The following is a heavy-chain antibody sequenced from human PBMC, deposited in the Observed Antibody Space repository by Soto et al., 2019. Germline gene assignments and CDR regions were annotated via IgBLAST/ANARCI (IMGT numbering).Heavy chain of an antibody. V-gene: IGHV3-33*01. D-gene: IGHD3-16*01. CDR2: IWYDGSNK. CDR3: ARVSFRGLNYVGFYWYYGMDV. CDR1: GFTFSSYG. Sequence: QVQLVESGGGVVQPGRSLRLSCAASGFTFSSYGMHWLRQAPGKGLEWVAVIWYDGSNKYYADSVKGRFTISTDNSKNMLYLQMNSLRAEVTAVYYCARVSFRGLNYVGFYWYYGMDVLGQGTKVTVSS. J-gene: IGHJ6*02.